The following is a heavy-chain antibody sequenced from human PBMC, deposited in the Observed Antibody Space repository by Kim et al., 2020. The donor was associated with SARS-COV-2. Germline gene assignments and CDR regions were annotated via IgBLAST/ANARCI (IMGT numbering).Heavy chain of an antibody. CDR1: GNIFTSYA. V-gene: IGHV7-4-1*02. D-gene: IGHD6-13*01. Sequence: ASVKVSCKASGNIFTSYAMNWVRQAPGQGLEWMGWINTNTGNPTYAQGFIGRFVFSMDTSVSTAYLQINSLKAEDTAVYYCARSSRSYSSSWYVDNWFDPWGQGTLVTVSS. J-gene: IGHJ5*02. CDR3: ARSSRSYSSSWYVDNWFDP. CDR2: INTNTGNP.